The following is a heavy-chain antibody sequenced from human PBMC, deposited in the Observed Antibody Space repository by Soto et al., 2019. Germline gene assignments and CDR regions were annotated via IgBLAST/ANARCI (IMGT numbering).Heavy chain of an antibody. Sequence: SVKVSCKASGGTFSSYAISWVRQSPGHGLEWMGGIIPIFGTANYAQKFQGRVTITADKSTSTAYMELSSLRSEDTAVYHCARGVSGSYRAVLSFDPWGQGTLLTVSS. CDR2: IIPIFGTA. CDR3: ARGVSGSYRAVLSFDP. D-gene: IGHD1-26*01. J-gene: IGHJ5*02. V-gene: IGHV1-69*06. CDR1: GGTFSSYA.